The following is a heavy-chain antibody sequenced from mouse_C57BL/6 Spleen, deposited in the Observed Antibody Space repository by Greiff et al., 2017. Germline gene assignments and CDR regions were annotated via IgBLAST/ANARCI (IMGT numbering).Heavy chain of an antibody. CDR2: INPTNGGT. D-gene: IGHD6-1*01. CDR3: ARRGLSWFAD. CDR1: GYTFTSYW. J-gene: IGHJ3*01. Sequence: QVQLQQPGTELVKPGASVKLSCTASGYTFTSYWMHWVKQRPGQGLEWIGNINPTNGGTNYTAKFQSKATLTVDKSSSTAYMQLSSLTSEDSAIDYCARRGLSWFADWGQGTLDTVSA. V-gene: IGHV1-53*01.